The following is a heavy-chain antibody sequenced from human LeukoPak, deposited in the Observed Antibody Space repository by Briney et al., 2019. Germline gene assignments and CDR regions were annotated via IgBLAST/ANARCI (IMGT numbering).Heavy chain of an antibody. CDR2: IYSSGST. Sequence: SETLSLTCTVSGGYISTYYWSWIRQPAGKGLEWIGRIYSSGSTNYNPSLKSRLAMSVDTSKNQFSLKLSSVTAADTAVYYCARDGGSSWYFHFDYWGQGTLVTVSS. CDR1: GGYISTYY. J-gene: IGHJ4*02. V-gene: IGHV4-4*07. CDR3: ARDGGSSWYFHFDY. D-gene: IGHD6-13*01.